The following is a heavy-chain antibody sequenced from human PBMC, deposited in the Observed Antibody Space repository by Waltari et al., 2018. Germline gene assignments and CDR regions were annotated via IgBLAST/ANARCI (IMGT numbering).Heavy chain of an antibody. Sequence: EVQLLESGGGLVQPGGSLRLSCAASGFTFSSYAMTWVRQAPGKVLEWVSAITGGGGDTYYADSVKGRFTLSRDNSKNTVYLQMNSLRVEDTAVYYCAKDRTGTFDYWGQGTLVTVSS. V-gene: IGHV3-23*01. CDR3: AKDRTGTFDY. CDR1: GFTFSSYA. J-gene: IGHJ4*02. CDR2: ITGGGGDT. D-gene: IGHD3-9*01.